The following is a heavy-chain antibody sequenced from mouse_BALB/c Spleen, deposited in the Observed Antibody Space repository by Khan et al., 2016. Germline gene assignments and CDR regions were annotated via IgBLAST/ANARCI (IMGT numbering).Heavy chain of an antibody. V-gene: IGHV4-1*02. J-gene: IGHJ3*01. Sequence: EVKLLESGGGLVQPGGSLKLSCAASGFDFSRYWMSWVRQAPGKGLEWIGEINPDSSTINYTPSLKDKFIISRDKAKNTLYLQMSKVRSEDTALYYCARPTLYYGYAWFACWGQWTLVTFAA. CDR1: GFDFSRYW. CDR3: ARPTLYYGYAWFAC. CDR2: INPDSSTI. D-gene: IGHD1-2*01.